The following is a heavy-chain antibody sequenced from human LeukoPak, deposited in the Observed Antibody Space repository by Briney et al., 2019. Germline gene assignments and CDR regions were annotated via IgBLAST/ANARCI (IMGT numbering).Heavy chain of an antibody. D-gene: IGHD1-1*01. Sequence: GGSLRLSCAASGFTFSGYSMNWVRQAPGKGLEWVSSISSSSSYIYYADSVKGRFTISRDNAKNSLYLQMNSLRAEDTAVYYCAKSKTGSVTTSFDYWGQGALVTVSS. V-gene: IGHV3-21*01. CDR1: GFTFSGYS. CDR3: AKSKTGSVTTSFDY. J-gene: IGHJ4*02. CDR2: ISSSSSYI.